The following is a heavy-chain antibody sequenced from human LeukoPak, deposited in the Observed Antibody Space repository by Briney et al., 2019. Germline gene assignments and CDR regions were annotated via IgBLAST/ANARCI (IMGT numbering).Heavy chain of an antibody. CDR1: GFTFSSYG. CDR2: IRYDGSNK. J-gene: IGHJ4*02. CDR3: TKEGRPGWYLFDY. Sequence: GGSLRLSCAASGFTFSSYGMHWVRQAPGKGLEWVAFIRYDGSNKYYADSVKGRFTISRDNSKNTLYLQMNSLRAEDTAVYHCTKEGRPGWYLFDYWGQGTLVTVSS. V-gene: IGHV3-30*02. D-gene: IGHD6-19*01.